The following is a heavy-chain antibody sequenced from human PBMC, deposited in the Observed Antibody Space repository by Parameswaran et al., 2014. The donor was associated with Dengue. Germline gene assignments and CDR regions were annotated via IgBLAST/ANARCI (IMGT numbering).Heavy chain of an antibody. CDR3: ARGGSFWSGYYTGTDTTGSFDY. D-gene: IGHD3-3*01. J-gene: IGHJ4*02. CDR2: INHSGST. V-gene: IGHV4-34*01. Sequence: PGKGLEWIGEINHSGSTNYNPSLKSRVTISVDTSKNQFSLKLSSVTAADTAVYYCARGGSFWSGYYTGTDTTGSFDYWGQGTLVTVSS.